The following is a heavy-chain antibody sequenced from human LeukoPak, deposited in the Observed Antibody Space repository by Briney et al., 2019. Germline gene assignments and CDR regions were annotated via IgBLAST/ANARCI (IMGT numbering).Heavy chain of an antibody. CDR3: ALAGTTWAFDY. V-gene: IGHV3-21*01. CDR1: GFTFSSYS. D-gene: IGHD1-1*01. CDR2: ISSSSSYI. J-gene: IGHJ4*02. Sequence: GASLRLSCAASGFTFSSYSMNWVRQAPGKGLEWVSSISSSSSYIYYADSVKGRFTISRDNAKNSLYLQMNSLRAEDTAVYYCALAGTTWAFDYWGQGTLVTVSS.